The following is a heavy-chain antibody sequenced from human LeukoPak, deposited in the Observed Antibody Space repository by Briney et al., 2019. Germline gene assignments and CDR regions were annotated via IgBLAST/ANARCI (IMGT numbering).Heavy chain of an antibody. D-gene: IGHD2-15*01. Sequence: ASVKVSCQASGYTFTSYGISWVRQAPGQGLEWMGWISAYNGNTNYAQKLQGRVTMTTDTSTSTAYIELRNLRSDDTAVYYCARDQWSMRAYYYYYYYMDVWGKGTTVTVSS. CDR2: ISAYNGNT. J-gene: IGHJ6*03. V-gene: IGHV1-18*01. CDR3: ARDQWSMRAYYYYYYYMDV. CDR1: GYTFTSYG.